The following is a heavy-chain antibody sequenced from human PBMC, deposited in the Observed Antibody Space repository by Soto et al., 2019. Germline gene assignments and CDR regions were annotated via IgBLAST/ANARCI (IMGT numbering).Heavy chain of an antibody. Sequence: QEQLVQSGAEVKKPGSSVKVSCKASGGTFINSPITWFRQAPGQGLEWMGGLIPIFGASNYSQKFQARLTIIADAPTSTALMELSSLSSEDTAVYYCARVFDGYYYYSMDVWGQGTTVTVSS. J-gene: IGHJ6*02. CDR2: LIPIFGAS. V-gene: IGHV1-69*01. CDR1: GGTFINSP. CDR3: ARVFDGYYYYSMDV.